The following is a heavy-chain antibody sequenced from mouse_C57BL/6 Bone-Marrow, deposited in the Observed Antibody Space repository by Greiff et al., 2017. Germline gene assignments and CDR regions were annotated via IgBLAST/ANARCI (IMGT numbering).Heavy chain of an antibody. J-gene: IGHJ3*01. V-gene: IGHV10-1*01. CDR2: IRSKSNNYAT. Sequence: EVKLLESGGGLVQPKGSLKLSCAASGFSFNTYAMNWVRQAPGKGLEWVARIRSKSNNYATYYADSVKDRFTISRDDSESMLYLQMNNLKTEDTAMYYCVRDGSSFSWFAYWGQGTLVTVSA. D-gene: IGHD1-1*01. CDR3: VRDGSSFSWFAY. CDR1: GFSFNTYA.